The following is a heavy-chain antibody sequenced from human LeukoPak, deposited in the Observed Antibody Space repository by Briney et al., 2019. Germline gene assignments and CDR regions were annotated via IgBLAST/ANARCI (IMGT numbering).Heavy chain of an antibody. D-gene: IGHD3-3*01. V-gene: IGHV3-66*01. CDR2: IYSGGST. Sequence: PGGSLRLSCAASGFTVSSNYMSWVRQAPGKGLEWVSVIYSGGSTYYADSVKGRFTISRDNSKNTLYLQMNSLRAEDTAVYYCAKDGRHYDFWSGYYPKSTWYYFDYWGQGTLVTVSS. J-gene: IGHJ4*02. CDR1: GFTVSSNY. CDR3: AKDGRHYDFWSGYYPKSTWYYFDY.